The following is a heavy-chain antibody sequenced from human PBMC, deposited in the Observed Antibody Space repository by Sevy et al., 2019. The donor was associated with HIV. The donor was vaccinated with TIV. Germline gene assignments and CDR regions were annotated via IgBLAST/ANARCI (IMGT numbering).Heavy chain of an antibody. CDR2: IIPIFGTA. CDR1: GGTFSSYA. J-gene: IGHJ4*02. D-gene: IGHD5-18*01. V-gene: IGHV1-69*13. Sequence: ASVKVTGKASGGTFSSYAISWVRQAPGQGLEWMGGIIPIFGTANYAQKFQGRVTITADESTSTAYMELSSLRSEDTAVYYCARDRGYSYGHSDYWGQGTLVTVSS. CDR3: ARDRGYSYGHSDY.